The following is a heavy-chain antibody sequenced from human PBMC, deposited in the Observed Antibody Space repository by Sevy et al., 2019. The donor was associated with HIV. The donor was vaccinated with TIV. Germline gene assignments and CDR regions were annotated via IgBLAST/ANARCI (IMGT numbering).Heavy chain of an antibody. CDR2: MNPNSGNT. CDR3: ARGLNYDFWSGDLTYYYYYGIDV. CDR1: GYTFTSYD. V-gene: IGHV1-8*01. D-gene: IGHD3-3*01. Sequence: ASVKVSCKASGYTFTSYDINWVRQATGQGLEWMGWMNPNSGNTGYAQKFQGRVTMTRNTSISTAYIELSSLRSEDTDVYYCARGLNYDFWSGDLTYYYYYGIDVWGQGTTVTVSS. J-gene: IGHJ6*02.